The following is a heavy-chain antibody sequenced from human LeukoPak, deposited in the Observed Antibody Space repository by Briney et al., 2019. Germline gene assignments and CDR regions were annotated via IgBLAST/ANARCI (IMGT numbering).Heavy chain of an antibody. CDR2: ISSSGSTI. CDR3: ARITLARRPRPEASDY. V-gene: IGHV3-11*01. J-gene: IGHJ4*02. D-gene: IGHD6-6*01. Sequence: GGSLRLSCAASGFTFSDYYMSWIRQAPGKGLEWVSYISSSGSTIYYADSVKGRFTISRDNAKNSLYLQMNSLRAEDTAVYYCARITLARRPRPEASDYWGQGTLVTVSS. CDR1: GFTFSDYY.